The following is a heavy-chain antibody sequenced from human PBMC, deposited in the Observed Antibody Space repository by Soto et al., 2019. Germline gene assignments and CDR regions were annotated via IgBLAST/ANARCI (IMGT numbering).Heavy chain of an antibody. CDR2: IDNDGSSR. J-gene: IGHJ4*02. CDR3: ATGSGWYSPDY. V-gene: IGHV3-74*01. CDR1: GFTFSSNW. Sequence: EVQLVESGGGLVQPAGSLRLSCAASGFTFSSNWMHWVRQGPGKGLVWVSRIDNDGSSRDYADSVKGRFTISRDNAKNTLYLEMSSLRAEDTAVYYCATGSGWYSPDYWGQGTLVTVSS. D-gene: IGHD6-19*01.